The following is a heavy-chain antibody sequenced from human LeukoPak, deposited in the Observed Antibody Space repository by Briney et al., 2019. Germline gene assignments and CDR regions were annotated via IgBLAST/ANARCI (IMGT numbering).Heavy chain of an antibody. CDR2: INHSGNT. J-gene: IGHJ4*02. CDR1: GGSLSGYY. CDR3: ASRHGGDY. Sequence: SETLSLTCAVYGGSLSGYYWSWIRQPPGKGLEWIGEINHSGNTNYNSSLKSRVTISVDTSKNQFSLKLSSVTAADTAVYFCASRHGGDYWGQGTLVTVSS. V-gene: IGHV4-34*01. D-gene: IGHD3-16*01.